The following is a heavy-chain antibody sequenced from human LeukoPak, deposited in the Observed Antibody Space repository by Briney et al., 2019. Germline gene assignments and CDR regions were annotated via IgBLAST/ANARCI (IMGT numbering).Heavy chain of an antibody. Sequence: QPGGSLRLSCAASGFTFSSCSMNWVRQAPGKGLEWVSYISGSSSSIKYADSVRGRFTISRDNAKNSLYLQMNSLRAEDTAVYYCARDYEGGGYYIDFDYWGQGPLVPVSS. V-gene: IGHV3-48*04. J-gene: IGHJ4*02. D-gene: IGHD3-22*01. CDR1: GFTFSSCS. CDR2: ISGSSSSI. CDR3: ARDYEGGGYYIDFDY.